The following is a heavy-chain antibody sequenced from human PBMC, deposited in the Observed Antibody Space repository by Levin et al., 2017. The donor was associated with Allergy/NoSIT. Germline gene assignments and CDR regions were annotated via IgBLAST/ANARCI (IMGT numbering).Heavy chain of an antibody. Sequence: SCAASGFTFSSYGMHWVRQAPGKGLEWVAVISYDGSNKYYADSVKGRFTISRDNSKNTLYLQMNSLRAEDTAVYYCAKDLGYCSSTSCSLGYYYGMDVWGQGTTVTVSS. CDR3: AKDLGYCSSTSCSLGYYYGMDV. CDR1: GFTFSSYG. CDR2: ISYDGSNK. J-gene: IGHJ6*02. D-gene: IGHD2-2*01. V-gene: IGHV3-30*18.